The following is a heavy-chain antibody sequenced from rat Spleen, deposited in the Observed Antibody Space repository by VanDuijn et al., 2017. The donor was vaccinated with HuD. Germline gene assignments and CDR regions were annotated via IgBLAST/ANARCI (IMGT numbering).Heavy chain of an antibody. Sequence: EVQLVESGGGLVQPGRSLKLSCVASGFTFNNYWMTWIRQAPKKGLEWVATIIYDGSRTYYPDSVKGRFTISRDNAKSSLYLQMNSLKSEDTATYYCARRQTIAPLGDYWGQGVMVTVSS. D-gene: IGHD1-2*01. J-gene: IGHJ2*01. V-gene: IGHV5-31*01. CDR1: GFTFNNYW. CDR2: IIYDGSRT. CDR3: ARRQTIAPLGDY.